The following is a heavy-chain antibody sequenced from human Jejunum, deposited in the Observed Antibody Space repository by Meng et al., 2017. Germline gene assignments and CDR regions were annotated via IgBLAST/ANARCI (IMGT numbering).Heavy chain of an antibody. D-gene: IGHD2-2*01. CDR1: GYPFDRFG. V-gene: IGHV1-18*01. Sequence: QVEPVQSGAEVKKPGASMKVSCKASGYPFDRFGVSWIRQAPGQGLEWVGWISAYTGKTDYAQKFQGRVLMTAETSTTTVYMELTSLTSDDTAVYYCARDKYAYALGYFDYWGQGTLVTVSS. CDR3: ARDKYAYALGYFDY. CDR2: ISAYTGKT. J-gene: IGHJ4*02.